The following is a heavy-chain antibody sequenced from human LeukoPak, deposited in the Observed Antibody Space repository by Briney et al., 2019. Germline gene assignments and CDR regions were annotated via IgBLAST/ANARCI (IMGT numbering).Heavy chain of an antibody. CDR3: AKDPGLLWFGESQYFDY. CDR1: GFTFSSYA. Sequence: PGGSLRLSCAASGFTFSSYAMSWVRQAPGKGLEWVSAISGSGGSTYYADSVKGRFTISRDNSKNTLYLQMNSLRAGDTAVYYCAKDPGLLWFGESQYFDYWGQGTLVTVSS. D-gene: IGHD3-10*01. V-gene: IGHV3-23*01. J-gene: IGHJ4*02. CDR2: ISGSGGST.